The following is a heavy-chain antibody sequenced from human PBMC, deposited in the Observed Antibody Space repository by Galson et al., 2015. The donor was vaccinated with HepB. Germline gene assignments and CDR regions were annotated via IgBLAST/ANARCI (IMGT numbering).Heavy chain of an antibody. J-gene: IGHJ4*02. Sequence: SLRLSCAASGFTFSSYAMHWVRQAPGKGLEYVSAISSNGGSTYYADSVKGRFTISRDNSKNTLYLQMSSLRAEDTAVYYCVGQLATPTLFDYWGQGTLVTVSS. D-gene: IGHD6-13*01. V-gene: IGHV3-64D*06. CDR1: GFTFSSYA. CDR2: ISSNGGST. CDR3: VGQLATPTLFDY.